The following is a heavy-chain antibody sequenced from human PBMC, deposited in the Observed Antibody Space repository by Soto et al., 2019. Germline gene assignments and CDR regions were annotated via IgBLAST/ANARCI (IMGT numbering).Heavy chain of an antibody. V-gene: IGHV4-31*03. J-gene: IGHJ5*02. D-gene: IGHD3-10*01. CDR3: AGGPYGSGSYYL. Sequence: PSETLSLTCTVSGGSISSGGYYWSWIRQHPGKGLEWIGYIYYSGSTYYNPSLKSRVTISVDTSKNQFSLKLSSVTAADTAVYYCAGGPYGSGSYYLWGQGTLVTVSS. CDR1: GGSISSGGYY. CDR2: IYYSGST.